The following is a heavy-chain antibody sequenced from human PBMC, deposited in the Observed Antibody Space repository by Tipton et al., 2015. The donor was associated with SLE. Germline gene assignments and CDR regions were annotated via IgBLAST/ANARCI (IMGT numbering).Heavy chain of an antibody. D-gene: IGHD3-3*01. CDR1: GFSFSSYG. CDR3: ARDFWSGYRPYYYYYMDF. Sequence: SLRLSCAASGFSFSSYGMHWVRQAPGKGLEWVAVIWYDGSNTFYADSVKGRFTISRDNSENTLSLQMDSLRAEDTAVYYCARDFWSGYRPYYYYYMDFWGKGTTVTVSS. CDR2: IWYDGSNT. J-gene: IGHJ6*03. V-gene: IGHV3-33*08.